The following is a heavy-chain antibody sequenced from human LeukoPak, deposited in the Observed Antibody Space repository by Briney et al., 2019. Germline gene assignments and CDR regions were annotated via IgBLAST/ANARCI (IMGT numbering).Heavy chain of an antibody. CDR3: TKGYYDGSGFYSAARLNWFDP. CDR1: GFTFSSYA. Sequence: GGSLRLSCAASGFTFSSYAMHWVRQAPGKGLEWVAVISYDGSNKYYADSVKGRFTISRDNSKNTLFLQLNSLRAEDAAVYYCTKGYYDGSGFYSAARLNWFDPWGQGTLVTVSS. V-gene: IGHV3-30-3*01. J-gene: IGHJ5*02. CDR2: ISYDGSNK. D-gene: IGHD3-22*01.